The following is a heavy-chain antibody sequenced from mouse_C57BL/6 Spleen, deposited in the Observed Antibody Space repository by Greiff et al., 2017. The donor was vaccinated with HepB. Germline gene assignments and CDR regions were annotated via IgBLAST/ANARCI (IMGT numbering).Heavy chain of an antibody. CDR2: IRLKSDNYAT. J-gene: IGHJ3*01. V-gene: IGHV6-3*01. CDR3: TADSSGPLFAY. D-gene: IGHD3-2*02. CDR1: GFTFSNYW. Sequence: EVKLEESGGGLVQPGGSMKLSCVASGFTFSNYWMNWVRQSPEKGLEWVAQIRLKSDNYATHYAESVKGRFTISRDDSKSSVYLQMNNLRAEDTGMYYCTADSSGPLFAYWGQGTLVTVSA.